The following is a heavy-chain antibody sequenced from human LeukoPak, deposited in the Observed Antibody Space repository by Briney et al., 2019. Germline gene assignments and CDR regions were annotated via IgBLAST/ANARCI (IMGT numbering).Heavy chain of an antibody. CDR3: ARDWAAADY. CDR1: GFTFSSYA. CDR2: ISSNGGGT. Sequence: GGSLRLSCAASGFTFSSYAMHWVRQAPGKGLEYVSAISSNGGGTYYANSVKGRFTISRDNSKNTLYLQMGSLRAEDMAVYYCARDWAAADYWGQGTLVTVSS. J-gene: IGHJ4*02. V-gene: IGHV3-64*01. D-gene: IGHD3-16*01.